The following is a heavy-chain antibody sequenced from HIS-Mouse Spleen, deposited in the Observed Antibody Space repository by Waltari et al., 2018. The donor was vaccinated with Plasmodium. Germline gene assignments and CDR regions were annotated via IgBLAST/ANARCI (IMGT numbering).Heavy chain of an antibody. CDR1: GFTVSSNY. Sequence: VQLVESGGGLIQPGGSLSLPCAASGFTVSSNYMSWGGQAPGKGLEWVSVIYSGGSTYYADSVKGRFTISRDNSKNTLYLQMNSLRAEDTAVYYCARGMKSSSSAFDIWGQGTMVTVSS. D-gene: IGHD6-6*01. J-gene: IGHJ3*02. V-gene: IGHV3-53*01. CDR3: ARGMKSSSSAFDI. CDR2: IYSGGST.